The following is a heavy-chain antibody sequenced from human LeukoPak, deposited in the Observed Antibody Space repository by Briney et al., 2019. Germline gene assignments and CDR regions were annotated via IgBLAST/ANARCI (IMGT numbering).Heavy chain of an antibody. CDR2: ISAYNGNT. Sequence: ASVKVSCKASGYTFTNYGISWVRQAPGQGLEWMGWISAYNGNTNYAQKLQGRVTMTTDTSTSTAYMELRSLRSDDTAVFYCAKDQDYGSGSYVYYYYGMDVWGQGTTVTVSS. CDR3: AKDQDYGSGSYVYYYYGMDV. J-gene: IGHJ6*02. D-gene: IGHD3-10*01. CDR1: GYTFTNYG. V-gene: IGHV1-18*01.